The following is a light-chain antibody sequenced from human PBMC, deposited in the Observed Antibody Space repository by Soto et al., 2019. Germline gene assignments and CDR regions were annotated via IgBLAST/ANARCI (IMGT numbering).Light chain of an antibody. J-gene: IGKJ1*01. CDR1: QTSSSW. V-gene: IGKV1-5*03. Sequence: DIQMTQSPSTLSGSVGDRVTITCRASQTSSSWLAWYQQKPGKAPKILIDNASTLKSGVPSRFSGSGSGTEVTLTISSLQPDDVATYYCQHYNSYSEAFGQGTKVDIK. CDR2: NAS. CDR3: QHYNSYSEA.